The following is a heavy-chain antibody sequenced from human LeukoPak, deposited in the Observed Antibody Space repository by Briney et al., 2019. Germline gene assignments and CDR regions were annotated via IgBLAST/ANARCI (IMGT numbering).Heavy chain of an antibody. CDR3: ARYAGSISAFDY. D-gene: IGHD4-23*01. V-gene: IGHV3-33*01. CDR1: GFTSSSYG. CDR2: IWYDGSNE. Sequence: GGSLRLSCAASGFTSSSYGMHWVRQAPGKGLEWVTFIWYDGSNEYYADSVQGRFTISRDNSKNTLYLQMNSLRAEDTAVYYCARYAGSISAFDYWGQGTLVTVSS. J-gene: IGHJ4*02.